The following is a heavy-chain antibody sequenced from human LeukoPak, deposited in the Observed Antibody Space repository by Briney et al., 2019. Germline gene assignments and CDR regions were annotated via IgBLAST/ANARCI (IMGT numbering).Heavy chain of an antibody. CDR2: IYHSGST. CDR1: GGSISSGGYY. Sequence: SETLSLTCTVSGGSISSGGYYWSWIRQPPGKGLEWIGYIYHSGSTYYNPSLKSRVTISVDRSKNQFSLKLSSVTAADTAVYYCAREQIRTDSGWDYWGQGTLVTVSS. CDR3: AREQIRTDSGWDY. J-gene: IGHJ4*02. D-gene: IGHD1-26*01. V-gene: IGHV4-30-2*01.